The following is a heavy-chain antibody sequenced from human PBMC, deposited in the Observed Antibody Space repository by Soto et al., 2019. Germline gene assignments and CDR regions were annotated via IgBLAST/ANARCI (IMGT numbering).Heavy chain of an antibody. Sequence: GASVKGSCKGSWGPLRSYAISWVRQAPGQGLEWMGGIIPIFGTANYAQKFQGRVTITADESTSTAYMELSSLRSEDTAVYYCAREGYSYWFDPWGQGTLVTVSS. J-gene: IGHJ5*02. CDR1: WGPLRSYA. D-gene: IGHD5-18*01. CDR2: IIPIFGTA. V-gene: IGHV1-69*01. CDR3: AREGYSYWFDP.